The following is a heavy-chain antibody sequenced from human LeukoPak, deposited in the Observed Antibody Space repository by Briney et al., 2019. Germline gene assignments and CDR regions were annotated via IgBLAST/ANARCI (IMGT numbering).Heavy chain of an antibody. CDR3: ARLCSGDSCSSYFDY. CDR1: GGSISSDH. Sequence: SETLSLTCSVSGGSISSDHWNWIRQTPGKGLEWIGCIYYSGRTYYNPSLKSRVTISVDKSKNQFSLKLGSVTAADMAVYYCARLCSGDSCSSYFDYWGQGTLVTVSS. CDR2: IYYSGRT. V-gene: IGHV4-59*12. J-gene: IGHJ4*02. D-gene: IGHD2-15*01.